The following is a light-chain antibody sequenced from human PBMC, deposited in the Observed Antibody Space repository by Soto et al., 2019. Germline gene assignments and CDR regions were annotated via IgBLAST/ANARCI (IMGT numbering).Light chain of an antibody. Sequence: AIQMTQSPSSLSAFVGDRVTISCRASQDIRNDLGWYQQKPGKAPKLLTYAASKLQSGVPSRFSGSGSGTDFTLTISSLQPEDFATYYCLQDYIYPWTFGQGTKVEIK. CDR3: LQDYIYPWT. J-gene: IGKJ1*01. CDR1: QDIRND. V-gene: IGKV1-6*01. CDR2: AAS.